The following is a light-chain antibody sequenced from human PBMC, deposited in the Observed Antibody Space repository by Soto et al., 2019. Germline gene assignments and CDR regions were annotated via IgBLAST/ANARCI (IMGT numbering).Light chain of an antibody. CDR1: QTVSGSY. CDR2: GAS. V-gene: IGKV3-20*01. Sequence: ENVLTQSPGTLSLSPGERATLSCRASQTVSGSYVAWYQQKPGQTPRLLTYGASSRATGIPDRFSGSGSGTDFTLTISRLEPEDFAVYHCQQYGDSPLTFGGGTKVDIK. J-gene: IGKJ4*01. CDR3: QQYGDSPLT.